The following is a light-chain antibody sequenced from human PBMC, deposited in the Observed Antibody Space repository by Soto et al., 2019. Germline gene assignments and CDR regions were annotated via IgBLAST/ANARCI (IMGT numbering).Light chain of an antibody. Sequence: QSALTQPPSASGSPGQSVTISCTGTSSDVGGYNYVSWYQQHPGKAPKLIIYEVTKRPSGVPDRFSGSKSGNTASLTISGLQADDEADYYCCLYIGATTYVFGTGTKLTVL. CDR3: CLYIGATTYV. V-gene: IGLV2-8*01. J-gene: IGLJ1*01. CDR1: SSDVGGYNY. CDR2: EVT.